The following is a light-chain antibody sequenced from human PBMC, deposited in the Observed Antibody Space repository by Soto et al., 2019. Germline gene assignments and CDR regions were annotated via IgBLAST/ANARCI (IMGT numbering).Light chain of an antibody. V-gene: IGLV3-1*01. CDR1: KLGDKY. CDR2: QDS. Sequence: SYELTRPPSVSVSPGQTASITCSGDKLGDKYACWYQQKPGQSPVLVIYQDSKRPSGIPERLSGSNSGNTATLTISGTQAMDEADYYCQAWDSSTAVFGGGTQLTVL. J-gene: IGLJ2*01. CDR3: QAWDSSTAV.